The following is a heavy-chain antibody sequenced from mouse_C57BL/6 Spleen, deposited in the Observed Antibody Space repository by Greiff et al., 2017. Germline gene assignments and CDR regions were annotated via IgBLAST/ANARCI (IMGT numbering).Heavy chain of an antibody. D-gene: IGHD1-1*01. CDR1: GYTFTSYG. CDR3: ARDDYGSSYGYAMDY. Sequence: LVESGAELARPGASVKLSCKASGYTFTSYGISWVKQRTGQGLEWIGEIYPRSGNTYYNEKFKGKATLTADKSSSTAYMELRSLTSEDSAVYFCARDDYGSSYGYAMDYWGQGTSVTVSS. V-gene: IGHV1-81*01. CDR2: IYPRSGNT. J-gene: IGHJ4*01.